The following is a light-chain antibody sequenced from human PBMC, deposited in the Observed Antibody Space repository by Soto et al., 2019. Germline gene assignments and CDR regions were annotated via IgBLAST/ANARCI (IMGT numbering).Light chain of an antibody. CDR1: QSVLYSSNNKDY. J-gene: IGKJ2*01. CDR2: WAS. CDR3: HQYYSTPHT. V-gene: IGKV4-1*01. Sequence: DIVMTQSPDSLAVSLGERATINCKSSQSVLYSSNNKDYLAWYQQKPGQPPKLLIYWASTRESGVPDRFSGSGSRTDFTPTISSLQAEDVAVYYCHQYYSTPHTFGQGTKLEIK.